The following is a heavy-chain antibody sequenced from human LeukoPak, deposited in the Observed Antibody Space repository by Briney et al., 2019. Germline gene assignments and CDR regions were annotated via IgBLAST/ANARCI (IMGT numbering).Heavy chain of an antibody. CDR1: GLTFSSYA. Sequence: GRSLRLSCAASGLTFSSYAMHWVRQAPGKGLEWAAFISFDGNNDHYADSVKGRFTISRDNSKNTLYMQMNSLRAGDTAVYYCARDLSNYYFDYWGQGTLVTVSS. CDR2: ISFDGNND. D-gene: IGHD4-11*01. CDR3: ARDLSNYYFDY. V-gene: IGHV3-30-3*01. J-gene: IGHJ4*02.